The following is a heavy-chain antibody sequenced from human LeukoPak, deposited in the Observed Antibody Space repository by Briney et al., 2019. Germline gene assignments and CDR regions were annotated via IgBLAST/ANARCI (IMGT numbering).Heavy chain of an antibody. V-gene: IGHV3-20*04. CDR2: INWNGGST. CDR1: GFTFSTYT. D-gene: IGHD3-10*01. J-gene: IGHJ4*02. CDR3: AKNYYGSGTLTVDY. Sequence: GGSLRLSCAASGFTFSTYTMNWVRQAPGKGLEWVSGINWNGGSTGYADSVKGRFTISRDNAKNSLYLQMNSLRAEDTALYYCAKNYYGSGTLTVDYWGQGTLVTVSS.